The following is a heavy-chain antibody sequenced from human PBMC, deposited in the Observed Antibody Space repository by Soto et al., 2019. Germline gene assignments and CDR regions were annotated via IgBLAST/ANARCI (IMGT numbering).Heavy chain of an antibody. CDR2: IITDTGGT. V-gene: IGHV1-3*04. J-gene: IGHJ4*02. CDR1: GYDFTTNA. CDR3: ARDVGATGD. D-gene: IGHD1-26*01. Sequence: ASVKVSCKGSGYDFTTNAIHWVRQVPGQRLEWMGWIITDTGGTRYSQRFQGRVTITRDTSASTAYMELSSLRSEDTAVYYCARDVGATGDWGQGTLVTVSS.